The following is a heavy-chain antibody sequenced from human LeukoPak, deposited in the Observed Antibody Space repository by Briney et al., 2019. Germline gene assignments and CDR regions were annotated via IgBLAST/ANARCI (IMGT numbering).Heavy chain of an antibody. V-gene: IGHV3-21*01. CDR1: GFTFSSYS. Sequence: PGGSLRLSCAASGFTFSSYSMNWVRQAPGKGLEWVSSISSSSSYIYYADSVKGRFTISRDNAKNSLYLQMNSLRAEDTAVYYCARVVDYGDYHNDYWGQGTLVTVSS. CDR3: ARVVDYGDYHNDY. J-gene: IGHJ4*02. D-gene: IGHD4-17*01. CDR2: ISSSSSYI.